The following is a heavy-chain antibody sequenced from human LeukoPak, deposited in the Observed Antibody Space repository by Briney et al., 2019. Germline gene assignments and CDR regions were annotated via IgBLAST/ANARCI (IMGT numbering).Heavy chain of an antibody. J-gene: IGHJ3*02. Sequence: VASVKVSCKTSGYTFTGYYMHWVRQAPGHGPEWVGWINPNSGGTNYAQNFQGRVTMTRDTSISTAYMELSRLSSDDTAMYYCARESGYCSSSSCYTSDAFDIWGQGTMVTVSS. D-gene: IGHD2-2*02. CDR1: GYTFTGYY. V-gene: IGHV1-2*02. CDR3: ARESGYCSSSSCYTSDAFDI. CDR2: INPNSGGT.